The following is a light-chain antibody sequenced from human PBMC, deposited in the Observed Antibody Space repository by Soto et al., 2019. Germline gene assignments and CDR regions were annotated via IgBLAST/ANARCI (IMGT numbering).Light chain of an antibody. V-gene: IGLV1-47*02. CDR2: SNN. Sequence: QSVLSQPPSASGTPGQRVTLSCSGSSTNIGRNYVYWYQQVPGTAPKLLIYSNNQRPSGVPDRFSASKSGTSAALAISGLRSEDEAGYYCATWDDSLNNTVFGGGTKLTVL. J-gene: IGLJ3*02. CDR3: ATWDDSLNNTV. CDR1: STNIGRNY.